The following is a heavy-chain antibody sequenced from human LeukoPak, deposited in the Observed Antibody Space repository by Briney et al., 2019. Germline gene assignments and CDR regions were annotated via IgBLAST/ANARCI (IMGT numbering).Heavy chain of an antibody. Sequence: SETLSLTCAVYGGSFSGYYWSWIRQPPGKGLEWIGEINHSGSTNYNPSLKSRVTISVDTSKNQFSLKLSSVTAADTAVYYCARGYSYGYDAFDIWGQGTMVTVSS. CDR2: INHSGST. V-gene: IGHV4-34*01. J-gene: IGHJ3*02. CDR3: ARGYSYGYDAFDI. D-gene: IGHD5-18*01. CDR1: GGSFSGYY.